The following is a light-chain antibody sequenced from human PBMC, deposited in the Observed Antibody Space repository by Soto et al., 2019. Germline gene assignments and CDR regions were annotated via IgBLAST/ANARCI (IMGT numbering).Light chain of an antibody. Sequence: QSALTQPAAVSGSPGQSITISCTGTISDVGGYNYVSWYQQHPGKAPKLTIYEVSNRPSGVSNRFSGSKSGNTASLTISGLQAEDEADYYCSSYTSSSTLYVFGTGHKVTVL. CDR1: ISDVGGYNY. CDR2: EVS. V-gene: IGLV2-14*01. J-gene: IGLJ1*01. CDR3: SSYTSSSTLYV.